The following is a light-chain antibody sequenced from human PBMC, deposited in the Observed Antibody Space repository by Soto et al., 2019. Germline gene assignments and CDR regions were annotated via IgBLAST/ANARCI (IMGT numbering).Light chain of an antibody. CDR1: SSDVGGYND. Sequence: QSALTQPASASGSPGQSITISCTGTSSDVGGYNDVSWYQQHPGNAPKLMIYEVSNRPSGVSNRFSGSKSGNTASLTISGLQAEDEADYYCGSYTSSSTFYVFGTGTKVTVL. J-gene: IGLJ1*01. CDR3: GSYTSSSTFYV. V-gene: IGLV2-14*01. CDR2: EVS.